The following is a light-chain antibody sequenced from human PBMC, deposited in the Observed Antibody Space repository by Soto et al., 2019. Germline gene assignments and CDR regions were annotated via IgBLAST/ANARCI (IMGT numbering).Light chain of an antibody. CDR2: EVS. V-gene: IGLV2-14*01. CDR3: ASYTNSFTYV. J-gene: IGLJ1*01. Sequence: QSALTQPASVSGSPGQSITISCTGTSSDVGGYKYVSWYQQHPDKAPKLIIFEVSNRPSGISSRFSGSKSGNTASLTISGLQAEDEADYYCASYTNSFTYVFGTGTKVTVL. CDR1: SSDVGGYKY.